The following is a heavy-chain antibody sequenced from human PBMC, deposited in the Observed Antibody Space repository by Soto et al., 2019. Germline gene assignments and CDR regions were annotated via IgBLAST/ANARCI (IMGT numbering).Heavy chain of an antibody. CDR3: ARSSIAAALDYYSSHYGRYC. J-gene: IGHJ6*02. CDR2: IIPIFGTA. CDR1: GGTFSSYA. V-gene: IGHV1-69*13. Sequence: GASVKVSCKASGGTFSSYAISWVRQAPGQGLEWMGGIIPIFGTANYAQKFQGRVTITADESTSTAYMELSSLRSEDTAVYYCARSSIAAALDYYSSHYGRYCWAQATT. D-gene: IGHD6-13*01.